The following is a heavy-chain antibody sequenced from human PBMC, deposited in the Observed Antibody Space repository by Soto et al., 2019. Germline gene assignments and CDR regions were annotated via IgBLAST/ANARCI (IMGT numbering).Heavy chain of an antibody. V-gene: IGHV3-30*18. J-gene: IGHJ4*02. CDR1: GFTFSSYG. D-gene: IGHD1-26*01. CDR3: AKALLWWELPAPSDY. CDR2: ISYDGSNK. Sequence: PGGSLRLSCAASGFTFSSYGMHWVRQAPGKGLEWVAVISYDGSNKYYADSVKGRFTISRDNSKNTLYLQMNSLRAEDTAVYYCAKALLWWELPAPSDYWGQGTLVTVSA.